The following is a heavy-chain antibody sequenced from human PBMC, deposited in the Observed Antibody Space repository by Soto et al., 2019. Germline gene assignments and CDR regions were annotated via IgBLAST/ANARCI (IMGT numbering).Heavy chain of an antibody. CDR2: INHSGST. J-gene: IGHJ3*02. CDR1: GGSFRGYY. Sequence: SETPSITCAVYGGSFRGYYWSWIRQPPGKGLEWIGEINHSGSTNYNPSLKSRVTISVDTSKNQFSLKLSSVTAADTAVYYCAREVMVRGDAFDIWGQVTMVT. V-gene: IGHV4-34*01. CDR3: AREVMVRGDAFDI. D-gene: IGHD3-10*01.